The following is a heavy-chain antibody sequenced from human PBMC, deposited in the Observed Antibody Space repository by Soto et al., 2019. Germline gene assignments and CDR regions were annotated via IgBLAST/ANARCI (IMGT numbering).Heavy chain of an antibody. CDR2: IYYTGSA. V-gene: IGHV4-59*01. CDR1: GDSISSDY. Sequence: SETLSLTCIVSGDSISSDYWSWIRQPPGRGLEWIGYIYYTGSANYNPSLQSRVTISVDTSKNQFSLEVSAVTAADTAMYYCARYRVLYTAMITPREYYYGMDVWGQGTTVTVSS. D-gene: IGHD5-18*01. J-gene: IGHJ6*02. CDR3: ARYRVLYTAMITPREYYYGMDV.